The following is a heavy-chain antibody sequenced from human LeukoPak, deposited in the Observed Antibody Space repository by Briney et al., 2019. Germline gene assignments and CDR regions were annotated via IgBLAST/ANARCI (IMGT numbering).Heavy chain of an antibody. J-gene: IGHJ6*03. Sequence: GGSLRLSCAASGFTFSNYWMSWVRQAPGKGLEWVANIKQDGSEKYYVDSVKGRFTISRDNAKNSLYLQMNSLRAEDTAVYYCAKDEYYDILTGYYNYMDVWGKGTTVTISS. V-gene: IGHV3-7*03. CDR2: IKQDGSEK. D-gene: IGHD3-9*01. CDR3: AKDEYYDILTGYYNYMDV. CDR1: GFTFSNYW.